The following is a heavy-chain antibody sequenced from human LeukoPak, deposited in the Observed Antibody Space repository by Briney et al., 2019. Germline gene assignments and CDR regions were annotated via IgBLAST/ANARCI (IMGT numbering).Heavy chain of an antibody. CDR1: GGSISSYY. J-gene: IGHJ4*02. V-gene: IGHV4-59*12. CDR2: IYYSGST. Sequence: SETLSLTCTVSGGSISSYYWSWIRQPPGKGLEWIGYIYYSGSTNYNPSLKSRVTISVDTSKNQFSLKLSSVTAADTAVYYCVRGRGQSWRHIAAAGARIDYWGQGTLVTVSS. D-gene: IGHD6-13*01. CDR3: VRGRGQSWRHIAAAGARIDY.